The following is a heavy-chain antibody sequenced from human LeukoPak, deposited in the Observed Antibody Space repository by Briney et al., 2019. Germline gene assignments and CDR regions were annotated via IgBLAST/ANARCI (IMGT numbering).Heavy chain of an antibody. V-gene: IGHV3-23*01. D-gene: IGHD5-24*01. Sequence: GGSLRLSCAASGFTFSSYTKNWVRQAPGKGLEWVSAISGHGGRTYYADSVKGRFTISRDNPKNTLYLQMDSLRAEHTAVHDCAKDWEVEMETPCDYWGQGNLVTVSS. CDR2: ISGHGGRT. J-gene: IGHJ4*02. CDR1: GFTFSSYT. CDR3: AKDWEVEMETPCDY.